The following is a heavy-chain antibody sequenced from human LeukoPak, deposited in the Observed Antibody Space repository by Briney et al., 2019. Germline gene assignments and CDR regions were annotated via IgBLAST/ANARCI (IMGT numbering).Heavy chain of an antibody. D-gene: IGHD2-2*01. CDR2: ISYDGINK. CDR1: GFTFGSYG. V-gene: IGHV3-30*18. CDR3: AKDDRKYQLLFLPAGS. Sequence: PGRSLRLSCAASGFTFGSYGMHGVRQAPGKGLEWVAVISYDGINKYYADSVKGRFTISRDNSKNTLYLQMNSLRAEDTAVYYCAKDDRKYQLLFLPAGSWGQGTLVTVSS. J-gene: IGHJ5*02.